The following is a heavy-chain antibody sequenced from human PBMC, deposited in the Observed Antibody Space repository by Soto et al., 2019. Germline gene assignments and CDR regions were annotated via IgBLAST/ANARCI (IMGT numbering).Heavy chain of an antibody. CDR2: INHSGSN. V-gene: IGHV4-34*01. CDR3: ARGRSLGYSTYYYYGMDV. Sequence: QVQLQQWGAGLLKPSETLSLTCAVYGGSFSGYYWSWIRQPPGKGLEWIGEINHSGSNNYNPSLKSRVTISVDTSKNQFSLKLSSVTAADTAVYYCARGRSLGYSTYYYYGMDVWGQGTTVTVSS. D-gene: IGHD5-12*01. J-gene: IGHJ6*02. CDR1: GGSFSGYY.